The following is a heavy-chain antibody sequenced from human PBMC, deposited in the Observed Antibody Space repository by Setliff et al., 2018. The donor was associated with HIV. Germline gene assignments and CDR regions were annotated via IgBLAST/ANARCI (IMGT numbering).Heavy chain of an antibody. Sequence: GGSLRLSCSASEFTNFWMAWVRQAPGKGLEWVANIVQHGSERYYTDSVRGRFTISRDNAKNSLYLQMNSLRGEDTALYYCTRDLGYDSFDIWGQGTMVTVSS. CDR1: EFTNFW. CDR2: IVQHGSER. J-gene: IGHJ3*02. D-gene: IGHD3-22*01. CDR3: TRDLGYDSFDI. V-gene: IGHV3-7*01.